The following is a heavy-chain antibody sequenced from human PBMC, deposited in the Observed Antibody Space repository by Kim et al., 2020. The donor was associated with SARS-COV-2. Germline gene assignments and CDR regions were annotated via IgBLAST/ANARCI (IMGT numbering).Heavy chain of an antibody. CDR2: IYSGGST. Sequence: GGSLRLSCAASGFTVSSNYMSWVRQAPGKGLEWVSVIYSGGSTYYADSVKGRFTISRDNSKNTLYLQMNSLRAEDTAVYYCARDSTSITMVRGVIIPPSYYYGMDVWGQGTTVTVSS. V-gene: IGHV3-66*01. D-gene: IGHD3-10*01. CDR3: ARDSTSITMVRGVIIPPSYYYGMDV. CDR1: GFTVSSNY. J-gene: IGHJ6*02.